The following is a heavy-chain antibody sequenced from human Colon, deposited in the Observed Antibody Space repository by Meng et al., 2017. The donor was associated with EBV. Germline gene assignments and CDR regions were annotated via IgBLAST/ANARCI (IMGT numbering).Heavy chain of an antibody. J-gene: IGHJ4*02. CDR3: ARTFGYCSNNNCPRTLGY. D-gene: IGHD2-2*03. V-gene: IGHV4-34*02. CDR1: GGSLSGYY. Sequence: QVQLQHWGVGLLKPSETLSLTCGGSGGSLSGYYWSWIRHFPGRTLEFIGDINHSGSANYNPSLRSRVTISVDTSKNQIFLNLHSVTAADTAVYHCARTFGYCSNNNCPRTLGYWGQGTLVTVSS. CDR2: INHSGSA.